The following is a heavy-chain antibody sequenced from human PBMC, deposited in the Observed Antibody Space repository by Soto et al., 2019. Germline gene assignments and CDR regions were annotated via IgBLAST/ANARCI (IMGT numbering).Heavy chain of an antibody. CDR2: INHSGST. D-gene: IGHD3-22*01. CDR3: ARGINYDSSGGYRYFDY. Sequence: QVQLQQWGAGLLKPSETLSLTCAVYGGSFSGYYWSWIRQPPGKGLEWIGEINHSGSTNYNPSLKSRVTISVDTSKNQFSLKLSSVTAADTAVYYCARGINYDSSGGYRYFDYWGQGTLVTVSS. CDR1: GGSFSGYY. J-gene: IGHJ4*02. V-gene: IGHV4-34*01.